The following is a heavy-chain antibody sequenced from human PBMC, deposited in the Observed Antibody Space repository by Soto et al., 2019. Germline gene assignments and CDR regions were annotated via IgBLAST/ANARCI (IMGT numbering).Heavy chain of an antibody. D-gene: IGHD3-16*01. CDR1: GGSISSGGYY. V-gene: IGHV4-31*03. CDR3: ARRYGGNFDD. CDR2: IYYSGST. Sequence: SETLSLTCTVSGGSISSGGYYWSWIRQHPGKGLEWIGYIYYSGSTYYNPSLKSRVTISVDTSKNQFSLKLSSVTAADTAVYYCARRYGGNFDDWGQGTLVTVSS. J-gene: IGHJ4*02.